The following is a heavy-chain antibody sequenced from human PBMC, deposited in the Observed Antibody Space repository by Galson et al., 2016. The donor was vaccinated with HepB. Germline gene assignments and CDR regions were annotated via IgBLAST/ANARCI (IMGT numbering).Heavy chain of an antibody. V-gene: IGHV4-31*03. CDR1: GGSISSGGYY. CDR2: IYHSGST. Sequence: TLSLTCTVSGGSISSGGYYWSWIRQHPGKGLEWIGYIYHSGSTYYNPSLKSRVSISVDTSKNQFSLRLSSVAAADMAVYYCARDRSSGSGNFGYWGQGTLVTVSS. D-gene: IGHD3-10*01. CDR3: ARDRSSGSGNFGY. J-gene: IGHJ4*02.